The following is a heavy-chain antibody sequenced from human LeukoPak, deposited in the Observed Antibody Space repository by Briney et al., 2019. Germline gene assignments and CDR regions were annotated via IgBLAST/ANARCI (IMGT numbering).Heavy chain of an antibody. J-gene: IGHJ5*02. CDR3: ARDVYCSSTSCATNWFDP. D-gene: IGHD2-2*01. Sequence: GGSLRLSCAASGFTFSSYGMHWVRQAPGKGLEWVAVIWYDGSNKYYADSVKGRFTISRDNSKNTLYLQMNSLRAEDTAVYCCARDVYCSSTSCATNWFDPWGQGTLVTVSS. CDR1: GFTFSSYG. V-gene: IGHV3-33*01. CDR2: IWYDGSNK.